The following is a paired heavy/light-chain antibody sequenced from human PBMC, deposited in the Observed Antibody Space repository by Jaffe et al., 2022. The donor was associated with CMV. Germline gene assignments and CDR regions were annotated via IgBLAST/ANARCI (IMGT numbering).Heavy chain of an antibody. CDR2: IDWNADK. Sequence: QITLKESGPTLVKPTQTLTLTCTFSGFSLSTSGVGVGWIRQPPGKALEWLALIDWNADKRYSPSLKSRLTITKDTSKNQVVLTLTNMDPVDTATYYCTKTYFDYIWGTYHYTYLDYWGQGTLVTVSS. CDR1: GFSLSTSGVG. V-gene: IGHV2-5*01. D-gene: IGHD3-16*02. J-gene: IGHJ4*02. CDR3: TKTYFDYIWGTYHYTYLDY.
Light chain of an antibody. V-gene: IGLV1-40*01. J-gene: IGLJ1*01. CDR3: QSYDNSLRGYV. CDR1: SSNIGATFA. Sequence: QSVLTQPPSVSGAPGQRVTISCTGSSSNIGATFAVHWYQQLPGTAPKLLIYDNNNRPSGVPDRFSGSKSGTSASLAITGLQAEDEADYYCQSYDNSLRGYVFGTGTKVTVL. CDR2: DNN.